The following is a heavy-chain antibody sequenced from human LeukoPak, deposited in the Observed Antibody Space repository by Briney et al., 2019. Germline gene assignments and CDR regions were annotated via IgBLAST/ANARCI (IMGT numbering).Heavy chain of an antibody. Sequence: GGSLRLSCVASGFTFSSYWMHWVRQAPGKGLVWVSRINSDGSTTTYADSVKGRFTISRDNAKNTLYLQMNSLRAEDTAIYYCAILTGIAAAAWGQGTLVTVSS. CDR3: AILTGIAAAA. D-gene: IGHD6-13*01. CDR1: GFTFSSYW. J-gene: IGHJ5*02. V-gene: IGHV3-74*01. CDR2: INSDGSTT.